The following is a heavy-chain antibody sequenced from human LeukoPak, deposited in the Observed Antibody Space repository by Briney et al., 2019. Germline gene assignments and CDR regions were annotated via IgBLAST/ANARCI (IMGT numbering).Heavy chain of an antibody. CDR3: ARRYYYDSSGYYRDAFDI. CDR2: IYYSGST. J-gene: IGHJ3*02. V-gene: IGHV4-39*01. CDR1: GGSISSSSYY. D-gene: IGHD3-22*01. Sequence: KPSETLSLTCTVSGGSISSSSYYWGWIRQPPGKGLEWIGSIYYSGSTYYNPSLKSRVTISVDTSKNQFSLKLSSVTAADTAVYYCARRYYYDSSGYYRDAFDIWGQGTMVTVSS.